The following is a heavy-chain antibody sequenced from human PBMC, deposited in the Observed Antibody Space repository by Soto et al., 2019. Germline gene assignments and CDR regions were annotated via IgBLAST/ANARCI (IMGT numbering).Heavy chain of an antibody. J-gene: IGHJ3*02. CDR1: AGSISSYY. D-gene: IGHD1-26*01. CDR2: IYYSGST. Sequence: SSETLSLTCTVSAGSISSYYWSWIRQPPGKGLEWIGYIYYSGSTNYNPSLKSRVTISVDTSKNQFSLKLSSVTAADTAVYYCARAISGSQEAFDIWGQGTTVTVSS. V-gene: IGHV4-59*01. CDR3: ARAISGSQEAFDI.